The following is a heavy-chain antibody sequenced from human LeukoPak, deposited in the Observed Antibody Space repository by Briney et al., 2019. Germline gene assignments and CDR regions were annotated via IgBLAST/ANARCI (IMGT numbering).Heavy chain of an antibody. CDR3: AKLVVEIGPIDYFDY. V-gene: IGHV3-66*01. J-gene: IGHJ4*02. CDR1: GFTVSNNF. D-gene: IGHD2-15*01. Sequence: GGSLRLSCAASGFTVSNNFMTWVRQTPGKGLEWLSVIYSDGRTFYAGSVRDRFTISRDTSTNTLHLQMNILRAEDTAVYYCAKLVVEIGPIDYFDYWGQGTLVTVSS. CDR2: IYSDGRT.